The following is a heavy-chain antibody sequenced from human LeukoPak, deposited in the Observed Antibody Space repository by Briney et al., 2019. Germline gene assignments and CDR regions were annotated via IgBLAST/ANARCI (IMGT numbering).Heavy chain of an antibody. CDR2: IYYSGST. CDR3: ARDRGGKEAFDI. V-gene: IGHV4-30-4*08. D-gene: IGHD3-10*01. Sequence: NASQTLSLTCTVSGGSISSGDYYWSWIRQPPGKGLEWIGYIYYSGSTYYNPSLKSRVTISVDTSKNQFSLKLSSVTAADTAVYYCARDRGGKEAFDIWGQGTMVTVSS. CDR1: GGSISSGDYY. J-gene: IGHJ3*02.